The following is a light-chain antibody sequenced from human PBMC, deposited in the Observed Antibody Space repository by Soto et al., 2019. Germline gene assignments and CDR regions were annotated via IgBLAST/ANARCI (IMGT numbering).Light chain of an antibody. J-gene: IGLJ2*01. Sequence: QSALTQPASVSGSPGQSITISCTGTSSDVGGYKYVSWYQHHPGKAPKLMIYEVSNRPSGVSNRFSGAKSGNTASLTISGLQAEDEADYYCSSYTDSSSLVIFGGGTKLTVL. V-gene: IGLV2-14*01. CDR1: SSDVGGYKY. CDR3: SSYTDSSSLVI. CDR2: EVS.